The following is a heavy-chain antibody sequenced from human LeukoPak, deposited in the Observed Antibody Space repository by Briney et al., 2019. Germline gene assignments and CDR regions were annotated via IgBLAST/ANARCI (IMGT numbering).Heavy chain of an antibody. CDR3: ARVYCSSTSCRVVYYFDY. D-gene: IGHD2-2*01. V-gene: IGHV3-21*01. Sequence: GGSLRLSCAASGFTFSSYSMNWVRQAPGKGLEWASSISSSSSYIYYADSVKGRFTISRDNAKNSLYLQMNSLRAEDTAVYYCARVYCSSTSCRVVYYFDYWGQGTLVTVSS. J-gene: IGHJ4*02. CDR1: GFTFSSYS. CDR2: ISSSSSYI.